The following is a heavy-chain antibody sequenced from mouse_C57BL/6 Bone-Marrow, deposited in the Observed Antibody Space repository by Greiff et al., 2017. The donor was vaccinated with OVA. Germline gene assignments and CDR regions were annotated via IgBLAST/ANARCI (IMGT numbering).Heavy chain of an antibody. V-gene: IGHV7-3*01. CDR3: ARYILAFDY. J-gene: IGHJ2*01. CDR2: IRNKANGYTT. CDR1: GFTFTDYY. Sequence: EVKVVESGGGLVQPGGSLSLSCAASGFTFTDYYMSWVRQPPGKALEWLGFIRNKANGYTTEYSASVKGRFTISRDNSQSILYLQMNALRAEDSATYYCARYILAFDYWGQGTTLTVSS.